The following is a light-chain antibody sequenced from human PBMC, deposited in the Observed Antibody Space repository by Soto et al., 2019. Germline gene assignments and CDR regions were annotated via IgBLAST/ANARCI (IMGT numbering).Light chain of an antibody. CDR3: QQFGTSPRMYT. Sequence: ETVLTQSPGTLSLSPGERATLSCRASQSVSSSYLAWYQQKPGQSPRLLIYGASSRATGIPDRFSGSGSGTDFTLTISRREPEDFAVYYCQQFGTSPRMYTFGQGTKLEIK. CDR1: QSVSSSY. V-gene: IGKV3-20*01. J-gene: IGKJ2*01. CDR2: GAS.